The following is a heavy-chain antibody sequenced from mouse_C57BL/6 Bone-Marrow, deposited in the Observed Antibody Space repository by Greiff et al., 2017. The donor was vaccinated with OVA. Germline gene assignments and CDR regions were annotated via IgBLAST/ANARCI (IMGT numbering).Heavy chain of an antibody. V-gene: IGHV3-6*01. D-gene: IGHD3-2*02. J-gene: IGHJ2*01. CDR3: ARDQGNYFDY. Sequence: EVKLQESGPGLVKPSQSLSLTCSVTGYSITSGYYWNWIRQFPGNKLEWMGYISYDGSNNYNPSLKNRISITSDTSKNQFFLKLNSVTTEDTATYYCARDQGNYFDYWGQGTTLTVSS. CDR1: GYSITSGYY. CDR2: ISYDGSN.